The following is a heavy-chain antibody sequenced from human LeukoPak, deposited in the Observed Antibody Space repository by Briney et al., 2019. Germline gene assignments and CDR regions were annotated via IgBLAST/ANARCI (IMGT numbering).Heavy chain of an antibody. Sequence: GGSLRLSCAASGFTFSSYAMSWVRQAPGKGLEWVSAISGSGGSTYYADSVKGRFTISRDNSKNTLYLQMNSLRAEDTAVYYCAKDRGIAVAEDFFCFDYWGQGTLGTVSS. CDR3: AKDRGIAVAEDFFCFDY. J-gene: IGHJ4*02. CDR1: GFTFSSYA. CDR2: ISGSGGST. D-gene: IGHD6-19*01. V-gene: IGHV3-23*01.